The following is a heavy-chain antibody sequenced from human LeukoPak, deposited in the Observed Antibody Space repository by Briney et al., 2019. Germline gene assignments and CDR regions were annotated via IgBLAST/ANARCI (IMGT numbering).Heavy chain of an antibody. CDR1: GFILRNYA. Sequence: GGSLRLSCAGSGFILRNYAMSWVRQAPGMGLEWVSAISGSGVGTNYADSVKGRFTISRDNSKNTLYLQMNSLRAEDTAVYYCAKNGRDDHVKYFFDFWGQGTQVTVSS. J-gene: IGHJ4*02. D-gene: IGHD1-1*01. CDR2: ISGSGVGT. CDR3: AKNGRDDHVKYFFDF. V-gene: IGHV3-23*01.